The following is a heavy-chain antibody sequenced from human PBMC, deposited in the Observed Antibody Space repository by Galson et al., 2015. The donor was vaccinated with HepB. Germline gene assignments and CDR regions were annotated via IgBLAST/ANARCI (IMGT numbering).Heavy chain of an antibody. CDR1: GFTFSSYA. CDR2: ISDDGSHK. CDR3: ARGLVVVVKDDWFDP. Sequence: SLRLSCASSGFTFSSYAMHWVRQAPGKGLEWVGVISDDGSHKYYADSVKGRFTISRDNSKNTLYLQMKSLRPEDTAVYYCARGLVVVVKDDWFDPWGQGTLVTVPS. V-gene: IGHV3-30*04. J-gene: IGHJ5*02. D-gene: IGHD2-15*01.